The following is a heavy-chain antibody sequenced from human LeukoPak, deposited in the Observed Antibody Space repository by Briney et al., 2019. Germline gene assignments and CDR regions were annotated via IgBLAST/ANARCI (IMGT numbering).Heavy chain of an antibody. Sequence: ASVKVSCKASGYTFTSYGISWVRQAPGQGLEWMGWISAYNGNTNYAQKLQGSVTMTTDTSTSTAYMELRSLRSDDTAVYYCARDQRVDDILTGYYTNDYWGQGTLVTVSS. V-gene: IGHV1-18*01. D-gene: IGHD3-9*01. J-gene: IGHJ4*02. CDR2: ISAYNGNT. CDR3: ARDQRVDDILTGYYTNDY. CDR1: GYTFTSYG.